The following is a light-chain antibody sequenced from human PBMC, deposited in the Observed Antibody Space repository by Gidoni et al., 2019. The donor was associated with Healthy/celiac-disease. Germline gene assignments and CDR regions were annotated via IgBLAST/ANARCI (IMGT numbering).Light chain of an antibody. CDR3: QQYNNWPLT. CDR2: GAS. Sequence: IVMTQSPATLSVSPGERATLSCRASQSVSSNLAWYQQHPGHAPRLLNYGASTRATGIPARRSGSASGTEFTLTISSLQSEDVAVYYCQQYNNWPLTFXGXTKVEIK. J-gene: IGKJ4*01. V-gene: IGKV3-15*01. CDR1: QSVSSN.